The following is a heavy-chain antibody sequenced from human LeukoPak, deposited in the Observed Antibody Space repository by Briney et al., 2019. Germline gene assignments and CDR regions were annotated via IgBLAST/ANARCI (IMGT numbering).Heavy chain of an antibody. D-gene: IGHD4-23*01. J-gene: IGHJ4*02. Sequence: SETLSLTCSVSGGSISSYYWSWIRQPPGKGLEWIGYIYYSGSTNYNPSLKSRVTISVDTSKNQFSLKLSSVTAADTAVYYCARGTVVRRNFDYWGQGTLVTVSS. V-gene: IGHV4-59*01. CDR1: GGSISSYY. CDR2: IYYSGST. CDR3: ARGTVVRRNFDY.